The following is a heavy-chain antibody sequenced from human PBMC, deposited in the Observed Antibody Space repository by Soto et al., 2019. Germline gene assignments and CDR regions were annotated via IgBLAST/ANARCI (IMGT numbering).Heavy chain of an antibody. CDR3: ARGRGYSYDPPAFDY. V-gene: IGHV1-18*04. CDR1: GYTFTGYY. D-gene: IGHD5-18*01. Sequence: ASVKVSCKASGYTFTGYYMHWVRQAPGQGLEWMGWISGYNGNTNYAQSLQGRVTMTTDTSTSTAYMELRSLRSDDTAMYYCARGRGYSYDPPAFDYWGQGTLVTVSS. J-gene: IGHJ4*02. CDR2: ISGYNGNT.